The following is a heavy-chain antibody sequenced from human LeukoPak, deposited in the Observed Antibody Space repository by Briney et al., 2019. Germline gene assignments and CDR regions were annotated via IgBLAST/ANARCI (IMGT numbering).Heavy chain of an antibody. D-gene: IGHD5-18*01. CDR1: GGTFSSYA. CDR2: IIPIFGTA. Sequence: VASVNVSCTASGGTFSSYAISWVRQAPGQGLEWMGGIIPIFGTANYAQKFQGRVTITADESTSTAYMELSSLRSEDTAVYYCARVDTDTASFDYWGQGTLVTVSS. V-gene: IGHV1-69*01. CDR3: ARVDTDTASFDY. J-gene: IGHJ4*02.